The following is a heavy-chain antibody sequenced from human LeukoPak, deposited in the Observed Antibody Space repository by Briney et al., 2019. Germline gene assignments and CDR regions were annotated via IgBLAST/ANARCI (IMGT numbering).Heavy chain of an antibody. CDR3: AKVDRGDYSSSPVPYYNYYMNV. D-gene: IGHD6-13*01. CDR1: GFTFSHYS. CDR2: ISSSSSLI. J-gene: IGHJ6*03. Sequence: TGGSLRLSCAASGFTFSHYSMNWVRQAPGRGLEWVSCISSSSSLIFYSDSVRGRFTISRDNAKNLLYLHMNSLGVEDTAVYYCAKVDRGDYSSSPVPYYNYYMNVWGKGTTVTVSS. V-gene: IGHV3-21*01.